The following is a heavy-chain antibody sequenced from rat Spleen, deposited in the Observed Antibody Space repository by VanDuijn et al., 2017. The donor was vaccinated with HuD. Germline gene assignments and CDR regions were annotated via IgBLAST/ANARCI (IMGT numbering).Heavy chain of an antibody. D-gene: IGHD2-7*01. J-gene: IGHJ3*01. CDR3: VSHGARISRFAY. Sequence: EVQLVESVGGLVQPGRSLKLSCAASGFTFSNYGMAWVRQAPKKGLEWVAYISYDGGSTYYRDSVKGRFTISRDNAKSTLYLQMDSLRSEDTATYYCVSHGARISRFAYWGQGTLVTVSS. CDR1: GFTFSNYG. CDR2: ISYDGGST. V-gene: IGHV5-7*01.